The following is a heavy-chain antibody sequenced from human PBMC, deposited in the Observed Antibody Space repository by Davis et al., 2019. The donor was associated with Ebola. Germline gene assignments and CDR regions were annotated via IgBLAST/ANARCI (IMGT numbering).Heavy chain of an antibody. CDR3: ARDPDGYYADY. CDR1: GDSISSFH. J-gene: IGHJ4*02. V-gene: IGHV4-4*07. Sequence: PGGSLRLSCTVSGDSISSFHWTWIRQPAGKGLEWIGRIYTSGSTNYNPSLKSRVTMSVDTSRNQFSLKLTSVTAADTAVYYCARDPDGYYADYWGQGTLVTVSS. D-gene: IGHD3-3*01. CDR2: IYTSGST.